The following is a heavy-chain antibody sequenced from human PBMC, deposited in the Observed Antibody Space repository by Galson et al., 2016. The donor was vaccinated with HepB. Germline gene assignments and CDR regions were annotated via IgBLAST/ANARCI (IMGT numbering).Heavy chain of an antibody. J-gene: IGHJ4*02. Sequence: SVKVSCKASGYTFTTYGISWVRQAPGQGLEWMGWISAYNGDTNYAQNLQDRVTLTTDTSTSTAYMELRSLRSDDTAVYYCARTGTVTDSSDYWGQGTLVTVAS. CDR2: ISAYNGDT. V-gene: IGHV1-18*01. D-gene: IGHD4-17*01. CDR3: ARTGTVTDSSDY. CDR1: GYTFTTYG.